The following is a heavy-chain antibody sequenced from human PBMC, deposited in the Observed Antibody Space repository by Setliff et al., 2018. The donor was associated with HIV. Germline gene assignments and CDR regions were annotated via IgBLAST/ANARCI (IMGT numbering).Heavy chain of an antibody. Sequence: PGGSLRLSCAASGFTFSTYWMSWVRQAPGKGLEWVANIKQDGSEKNYVDSVKGRFTISSDEGTGYLQLNSLRAEDTALYYCARAAVVGRPLYYFDSWGQGTLVTVSS. CDR1: GFTFSTYW. D-gene: IGHD2-15*01. V-gene: IGHV3-7*03. CDR3: ARAAVVGRPLYYFDS. J-gene: IGHJ4*02. CDR2: IKQDGSEK.